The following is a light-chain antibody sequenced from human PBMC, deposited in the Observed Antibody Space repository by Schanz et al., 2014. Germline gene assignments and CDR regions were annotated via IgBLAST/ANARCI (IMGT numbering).Light chain of an antibody. CDR3: QQYKDYPRT. CDR2: KAS. J-gene: IGKJ1*01. CDR1: QNIDSW. V-gene: IGKV1-5*03. Sequence: DIQMTQSPSTLSASVGDRVAITCRASQNIDSWLAWYQQKPGKAPNLLIYKASNLESGVPSRFSGSGSGTEFTLTVSFLQPDDFATYFCQQYKDYPRTFDRGTKVEIK.